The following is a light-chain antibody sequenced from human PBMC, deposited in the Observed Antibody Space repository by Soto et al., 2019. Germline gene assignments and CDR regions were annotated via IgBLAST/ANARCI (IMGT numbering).Light chain of an antibody. CDR1: SSDVGGYNY. CDR2: EVS. J-gene: IGLJ3*02. CDR3: SSYTGSSSLV. V-gene: IGLV2-14*01. Sequence: QSALTQPASVSGSPGQSITISCTGTSSDVGGYNYVSWYQQHPGKAPKLMIYEVSNRPSGGSNRVSGSKSGNTAPLTISGLQAEDEADYYCSSYTGSSSLVFGGGTKLTVL.